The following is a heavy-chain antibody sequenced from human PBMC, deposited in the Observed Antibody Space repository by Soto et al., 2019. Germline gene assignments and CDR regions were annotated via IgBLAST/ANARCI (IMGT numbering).Heavy chain of an antibody. CDR3: AKGGGLRSPTTH. CDR2: ITGGGETT. Sequence: EVQLLESGGGLAQPGGSLRLSCAASGFTFTSYAMSWVRQAPGKGLEWVSAITGGGETTYHADSVNGRFTISRDNSKNTLFLQMSSLRVEDTAVYYCAKGGGLRSPTTHWGQGTLVTVSS. V-gene: IGHV3-23*01. D-gene: IGHD1-26*01. CDR1: GFTFTSYA. J-gene: IGHJ4*02.